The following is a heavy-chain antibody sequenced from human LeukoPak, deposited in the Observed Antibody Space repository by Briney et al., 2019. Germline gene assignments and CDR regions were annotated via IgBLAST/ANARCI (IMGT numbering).Heavy chain of an antibody. Sequence: PGGSLRLSCAVSGFTVISNYMNWVRQAPGKGLEWVSVMYNGGTTYYADSVKGRFTISRDNSKNTLYLQMNSLRAEDTAVYYCAKENYYYYYMDVWGKGTTVTVSS. CDR2: MYNGGTT. V-gene: IGHV3-53*01. CDR3: AKENYYYYYMDV. CDR1: GFTVISNY. J-gene: IGHJ6*03.